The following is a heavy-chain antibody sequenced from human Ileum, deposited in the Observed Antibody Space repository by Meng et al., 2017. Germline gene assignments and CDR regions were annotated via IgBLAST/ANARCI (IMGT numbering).Heavy chain of an antibody. CDR3: ARHGGYYQDY. D-gene: IGHD4-23*01. V-gene: IGHV4-4*02. CDR1: GGSITTNSY. J-gene: IGHJ4*02. CDR2: IDHSGSP. Sequence: QVQLQEPGPGLGKPSGTLSLTCAVSGGSITTNSYWSWVRQSPEKGLEWIGQIDHSGSPYYNPSLKSRVTMSVDKSKSQVSLQLTSVTAADTAVYYCARHGGYYQDYWGQGTLVTVSS.